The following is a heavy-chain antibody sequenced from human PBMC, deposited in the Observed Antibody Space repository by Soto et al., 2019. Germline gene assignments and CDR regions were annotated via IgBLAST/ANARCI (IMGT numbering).Heavy chain of an antibody. CDR3: ARHRAGTGWGPEYFED. CDR2: SFYSGST. D-gene: IGHD1-1*01. Sequence: QLQLQESGPGLVKPSDTLSLTCTVSGDSISSKSYYWGWIRQPPGKGLEWIGSSFYSGSTYYNPSLKSRVTISIDTSRNQFSLKLTSVTPADTALYYCARHRAGTGWGPEYFEDWGQGTLVTVSS. V-gene: IGHV4-39*01. CDR1: GDSISSKSYY. J-gene: IGHJ1*01.